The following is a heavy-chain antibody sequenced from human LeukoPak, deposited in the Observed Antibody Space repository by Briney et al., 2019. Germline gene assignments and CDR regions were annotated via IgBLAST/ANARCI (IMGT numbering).Heavy chain of an antibody. Sequence: PGGSLRLSCAASGFTFSNYAMNWVRQAPGKGLEWVSVIVGSDDGTYYADSVKGRFTISRDNAKNSLYLQMNSLRDEDTAVYYCEGHNYGGPFDYWGLGTVVTVSS. D-gene: IGHD4/OR15-4a*01. CDR2: IVGSDDGT. CDR1: GFTFSNYA. J-gene: IGHJ4*02. V-gene: IGHV3-23*01. CDR3: EGHNYGGPFDY.